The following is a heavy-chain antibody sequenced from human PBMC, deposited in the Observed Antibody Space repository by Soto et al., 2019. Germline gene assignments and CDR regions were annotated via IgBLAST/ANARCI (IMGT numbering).Heavy chain of an antibody. CDR2: IWYDGSNK. CDR1: GFTFSSYG. J-gene: IGHJ4*02. D-gene: IGHD6-13*01. Sequence: PGGSLRLSCAASGFTFSSYGMHWVRQAPGKGLEWVAVIWYDGSNKYYADSVKGRFTISRDNSKSTLYLQMNSLRAADTAVYYCAKDSSSWPHYFDYWGPGTLVTVSS. V-gene: IGHV3-33*06. CDR3: AKDSSSWPHYFDY.